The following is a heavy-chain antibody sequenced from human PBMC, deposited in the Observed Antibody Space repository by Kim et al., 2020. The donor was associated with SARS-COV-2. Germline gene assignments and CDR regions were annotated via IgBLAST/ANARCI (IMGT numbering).Heavy chain of an antibody. J-gene: IGHJ6*02. CDR1: GFTFSSYG. CDR3: AKGLEDIVVVPAVTYYYYYGMDV. CDR2: ISYDGSNK. V-gene: IGHV3-30*18. Sequence: GGSLRLSCAASGFTFSSYGMHWVRQAPGKGLEWVAVISYDGSNKYYADSVKGRFTISRDNSKNTLYLQMNSLRAEDTAVYYCAKGLEDIVVVPAVTYYYYYGMDVWGQGTTVTVSS. D-gene: IGHD2-2*01.